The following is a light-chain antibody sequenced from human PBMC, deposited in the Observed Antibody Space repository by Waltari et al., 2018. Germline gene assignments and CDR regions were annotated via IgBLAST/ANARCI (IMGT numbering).Light chain of an antibody. Sequence: YDLSQPPSVSVSLGEAAAISCSGEKLSFKYASWYRQRPGQSPDLLIFQDMKRPSGVPERVSGSNSGHTATLTISGTQAVDEADYYCQAWDRRSVVFGGGTKLIVL. J-gene: IGLJ2*01. CDR2: QDM. CDR3: QAWDRRSVV. V-gene: IGLV3-1*01. CDR1: KLSFKY.